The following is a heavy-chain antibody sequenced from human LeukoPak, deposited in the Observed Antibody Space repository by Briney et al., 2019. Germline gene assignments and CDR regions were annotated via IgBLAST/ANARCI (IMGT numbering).Heavy chain of an antibody. V-gene: IGHV1-8*01. D-gene: IGHD3-16*02. J-gene: IGHJ4*02. Sequence: ASVKVSCEASGYTLTSYGINWVRQATGQGLEWMGWMNPNSGNTGYAQKFQGRVTMTRNTSISTAYMELSSLRSEDTAVYYCARGVMITFGGVLGYWGQGTLVTVSS. CDR2: MNPNSGNT. CDR3: ARGVMITFGGVLGY. CDR1: GYTLTSYG.